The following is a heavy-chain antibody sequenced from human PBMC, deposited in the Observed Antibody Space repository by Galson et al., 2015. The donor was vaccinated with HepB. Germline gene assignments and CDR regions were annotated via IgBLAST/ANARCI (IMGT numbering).Heavy chain of an antibody. CDR2: ISSSSSYI. CDR3: ARDWGNNWNYRMLSYYFDY. CDR1: GFTFSSYS. J-gene: IGHJ4*02. D-gene: IGHD1-7*01. V-gene: IGHV3-21*01. Sequence: SLRLSCAASGFTFSSYSMNWVRQAPGKGLEWVSSISSSSSYIYYADSVKGRFTISRDNAKNSLYLQMNSLRAEDTAVYYCARDWGNNWNYRMLSYYFDYWGQGTLVTVSS.